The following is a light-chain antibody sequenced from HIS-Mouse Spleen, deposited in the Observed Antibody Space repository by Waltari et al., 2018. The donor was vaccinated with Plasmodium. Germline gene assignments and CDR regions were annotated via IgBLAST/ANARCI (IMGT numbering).Light chain of an antibody. J-gene: IGKJ5*01. Sequence: EIVLTQSPATLSLSPGERATLSCRASQSVSSYLSWYQQKPGKAPRLLISDASNRATGIPARSSGTGSGTDFTLTISSLEPEDFAVYYCQQRSNWITFGQGTQLAIK. V-gene: IGKV3-11*01. CDR1: QSVSSY. CDR2: DAS. CDR3: QQRSNWIT.